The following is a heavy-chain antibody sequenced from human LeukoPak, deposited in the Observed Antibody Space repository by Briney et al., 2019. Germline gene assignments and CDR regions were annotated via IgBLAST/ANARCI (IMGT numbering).Heavy chain of an antibody. J-gene: IGHJ4*02. V-gene: IGHV3-23*01. CDR1: GFTFNSYA. Sequence: GGSLRLSCAASGFTFNSYAMTWVRQAPEKGLEWVSSIIDSGISTYYGDSVKGRFTISRDNSKNTLYLQMNSLRAEDTAVYYCAEGSRGSYDYWGQGTLVTVSS. CDR2: IIDSGIST. D-gene: IGHD1-26*01. CDR3: AEGSRGSYDY.